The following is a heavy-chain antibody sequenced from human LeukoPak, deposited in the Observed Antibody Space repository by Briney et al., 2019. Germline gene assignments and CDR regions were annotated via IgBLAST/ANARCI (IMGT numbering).Heavy chain of an antibody. Sequence: PSETLSLTCTVAGGSISSGSYYWSWIRQPAGKGLEWIGRIYTSGSTNYNPSLKSRVTISVDTSKNQFSLKLSSVTAADTAVYYCARAVGATKTDYWGQGILVTVSS. CDR1: GGSISSGSYY. CDR2: IYTSGST. D-gene: IGHD1-26*01. CDR3: ARAVGATKTDY. V-gene: IGHV4-61*02. J-gene: IGHJ4*02.